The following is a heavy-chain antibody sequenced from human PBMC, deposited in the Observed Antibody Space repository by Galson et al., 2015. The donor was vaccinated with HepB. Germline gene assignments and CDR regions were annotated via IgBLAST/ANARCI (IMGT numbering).Heavy chain of an antibody. CDR2: INPDETTT. Sequence: SLRLSCAASGFMFSTYWMQWARQAPGKGLVWVALINPDETTTDYADSVRDRFTISRDNARNTMSLQMSSLGADDMAVYYCVRDSGTYPGYYDFWGQGTLVTISS. D-gene: IGHD1-26*01. CDR1: GFMFSTYW. J-gene: IGHJ4*02. V-gene: IGHV3-74*01. CDR3: VRDSGTYPGYYDF.